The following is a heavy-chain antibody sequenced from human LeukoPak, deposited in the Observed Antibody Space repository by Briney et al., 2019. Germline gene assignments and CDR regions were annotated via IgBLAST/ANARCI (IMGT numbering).Heavy chain of an antibody. CDR2: ISYDGSNK. V-gene: IGHV3-30-3*01. J-gene: IGHJ4*02. CDR3: ARAWGLYCGGGCYVDY. CDR1: GFTFSSYA. D-gene: IGHD2-21*02. Sequence: PGGSLRLSCAASGFTFSSYAMHWVRQAPGKGLEWVAVISYDGSNKYYADSVKGRFTISRDNSKNTLYLQMNSLRAEDTAVYYCARAWGLYCGGGCYVDYWGQGTLVTVSS.